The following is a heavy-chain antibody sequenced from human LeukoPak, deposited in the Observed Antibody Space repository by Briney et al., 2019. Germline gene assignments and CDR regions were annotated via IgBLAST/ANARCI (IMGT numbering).Heavy chain of an antibody. CDR3: ATDSRRYHSSLWGSRFDP. V-gene: IGHV1-24*01. Sequence: GASVKVSCKVSAYTLTELSMHWVRQAPGKGLEWMGGFDPEDGETIYAQKFQGRVTMTEDTSTDTAYMELSSLRSEDTAVYYCATDSRRYHSSLWGSRFDPWGQGTLVTVSS. J-gene: IGHJ5*02. CDR2: FDPEDGET. CDR1: AYTLTELS. D-gene: IGHD6-13*01.